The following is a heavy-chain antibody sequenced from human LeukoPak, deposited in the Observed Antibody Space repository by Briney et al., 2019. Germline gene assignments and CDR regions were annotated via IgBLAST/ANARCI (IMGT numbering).Heavy chain of an antibody. J-gene: IGHJ3*02. D-gene: IGHD1-26*01. CDR2: ISSSSSYI. CDR1: GFTFSSYS. CDR3: ARDYTVGATIGAFDI. V-gene: IGHV3-21*01. Sequence: GGSLRLSCAASGFTFSSYSMNWVRQAPGKGLEWVSSISSSSSYIYYADSVKGRFTISRDNAKNSLYLQMNSLRAEDAAVYYCARDYTVGATIGAFDIWGQGTMVTVSS.